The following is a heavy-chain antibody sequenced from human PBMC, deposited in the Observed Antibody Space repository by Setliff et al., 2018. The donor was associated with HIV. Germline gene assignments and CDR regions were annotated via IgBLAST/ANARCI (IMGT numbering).Heavy chain of an antibody. D-gene: IGHD2-21*01. V-gene: IGHV3-11*04. Sequence: PGGSLRLSCAASGFTFTNYYMSWIRQAPGKGLELLSYISVSGTDIKYADSVKGRFTISRDNAKNSLYLQMNSLRAEDTAEYYCATDPRRLSYWGQGTLVTVSS. J-gene: IGHJ4*02. CDR1: GFTFTNYY. CDR3: ATDPRRLSY. CDR2: ISVSGTDI.